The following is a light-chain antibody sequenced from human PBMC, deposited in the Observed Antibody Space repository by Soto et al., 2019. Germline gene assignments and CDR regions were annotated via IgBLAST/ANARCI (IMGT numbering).Light chain of an antibody. CDR2: DAS. CDR1: QSVSSSY. Sequence: EIVLTQSPGTLSLSPGERATLSCRASQSVSSSYLAWYQQKPGQAPRLLIYDASERATGIPARFSGSGSGTDFTLTISRLEPEDFAVYYCQQYHNLWAFGQGTKVDIK. CDR3: QQYHNLWA. J-gene: IGKJ1*01. V-gene: IGKV3-20*01.